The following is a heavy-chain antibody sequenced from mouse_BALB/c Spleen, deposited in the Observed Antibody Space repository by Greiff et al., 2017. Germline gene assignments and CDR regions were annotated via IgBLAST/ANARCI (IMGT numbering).Heavy chain of an antibody. V-gene: IGHV1-54*01. CDR2: INPGSGGT. CDR1: GYAFTNYL. J-gene: IGHJ2*01. CDR3: ARGGTGDY. D-gene: IGHD3-3*01. Sequence: VKLQQSGAELVRPGTSVKVSCKASGYAFTNYLIEWVKQRPGQGLEWIGVINPGSGGTNYNEKFKGKATLTADKSSSTAYMQLSSLTSDDSAVYFCARGGTGDYWGQGTTLTVSS.